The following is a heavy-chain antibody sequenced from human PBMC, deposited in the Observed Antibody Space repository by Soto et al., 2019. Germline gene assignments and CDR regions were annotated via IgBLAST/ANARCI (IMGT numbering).Heavy chain of an antibody. CDR1: GYSFTSYW. Sequence: EVQLVQSGAEVKKPGESLRISCKGSGYSFTSYWISWVRQMPGKGLEWMGRIDPSDSYTNYSPSFQGHVTISADKSISTAYLQWSSLKASDTAMYYCALGGYCTNGVCPIEYFQHWGQGTLVTVSS. J-gene: IGHJ1*01. CDR2: IDPSDSYT. CDR3: ALGGYCTNGVCPIEYFQH. D-gene: IGHD2-8*01. V-gene: IGHV5-10-1*03.